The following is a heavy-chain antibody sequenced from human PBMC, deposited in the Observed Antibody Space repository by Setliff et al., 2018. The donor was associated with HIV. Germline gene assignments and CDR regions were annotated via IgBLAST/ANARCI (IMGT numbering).Heavy chain of an antibody. V-gene: IGHV3-7*05. Sequence: PGGSLRLSCAASGFTFEDYGMSWVRQAPGKGLEWVATINQDESEKYYLGSVMGRFTISRDNAKNSLYLQMNSRRAEDTAIYYCARGGPSGSIDYWGQGALVTVSS. D-gene: IGHD3-10*01. J-gene: IGHJ4*02. CDR1: GFTFEDYG. CDR3: ARGGPSGSIDY. CDR2: INQDESEK.